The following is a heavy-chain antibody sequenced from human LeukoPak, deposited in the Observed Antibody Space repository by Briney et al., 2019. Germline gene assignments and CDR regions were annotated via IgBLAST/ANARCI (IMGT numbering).Heavy chain of an antibody. D-gene: IGHD5-24*01. CDR2: INWNGGST. V-gene: IGHV3-20*04. CDR3: AREGDGYFGRRFDY. CDR1: GFTFDDYG. Sequence: PGGSLRLSCAASGFTFDDYGMSWVRQAPGKGLEWVSGINWNGGSTGYADSVKGRFTISRDNAKNSLYLQMNSLRAEDTALYYCAREGDGYFGRRFDYWGQGTLVTVSS. J-gene: IGHJ4*02.